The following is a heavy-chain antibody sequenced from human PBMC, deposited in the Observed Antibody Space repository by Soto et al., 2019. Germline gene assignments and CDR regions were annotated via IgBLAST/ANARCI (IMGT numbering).Heavy chain of an antibody. V-gene: IGHV3-23*01. CDR2: ISAGGSDT. CDR3: AGAPFGVGVSSFYREGFAP. CDR1: GFVFSDYA. D-gene: IGHD3-3*01. J-gene: IGHJ5*02. Sequence: EVQLLDSGGGWVQPGGSLRLSCVASGFVFSDYAMSWVRQAPGKGLEWVSAISAGGSDTYYADSVKGRFTVSRVNSKNTLILQWNPRGAENPALFSCAGAPFGVGVSSFYREGFAPWGQEPWSPSPQ.